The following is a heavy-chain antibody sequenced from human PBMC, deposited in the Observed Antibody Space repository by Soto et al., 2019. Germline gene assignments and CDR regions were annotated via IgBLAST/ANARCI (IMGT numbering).Heavy chain of an antibody. CDR1: GGSIDNNGYY. V-gene: IGHV4-39*01. Sequence: SETLFLTCIVSGGSIDNNGYYWGWIRQAPGKGLEWIGIAYYSGTTHYNPSLKSRVTISVDTSKNQISLNVRSVSAADTAVYYCARTFYYDRRGIYVFYYFDYGGQEPWVPVPS. J-gene: IGHJ4*02. CDR3: ARTFYYDRRGIYVFYYFDY. CDR2: AYYSGTT. D-gene: IGHD3-22*01.